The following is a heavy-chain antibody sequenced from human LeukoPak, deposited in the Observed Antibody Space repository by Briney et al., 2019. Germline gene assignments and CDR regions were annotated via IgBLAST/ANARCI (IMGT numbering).Heavy chain of an antibody. V-gene: IGHV4-34*01. CDR2: INHSGSP. D-gene: IGHD2-2*01. J-gene: IGHJ4*02. CDR1: GGSFSGYY. Sequence: PSETLPLTCAVYGGSFSGYYWSWIRQPPGKGLEWIREINHSGSPNYNPPLKSRVTISVDTSKNQFSLKLSSVTAADTAVYYCARGGDCSSTSCSLNYWGQGTLVTVSS. CDR3: ARGGDCSSTSCSLNY.